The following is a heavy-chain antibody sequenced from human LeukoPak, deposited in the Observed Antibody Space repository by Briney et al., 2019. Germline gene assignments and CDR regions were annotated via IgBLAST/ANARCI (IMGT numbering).Heavy chain of an antibody. V-gene: IGHV3-21*01. D-gene: IGHD2-2*01. CDR2: ISSSSSYI. Sequence: GGSLRLSCAASGFTFSSYSMNCVRQSPGEGLEWVSSISSSSSYIYYADSVEGLFTISRDNAKNSLYLQMNSLRAEETAVYYCARGYCSSTSCPDAFDIWGQGTMVTVSS. CDR1: GFTFSSYS. J-gene: IGHJ3*02. CDR3: ARGYCSSTSCPDAFDI.